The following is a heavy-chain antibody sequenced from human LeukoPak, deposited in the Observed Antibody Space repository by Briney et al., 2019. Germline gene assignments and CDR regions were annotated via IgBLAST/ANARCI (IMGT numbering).Heavy chain of an antibody. CDR1: GFTFSNYW. V-gene: IGHV3-7*01. CDR2: IKQDGSEK. D-gene: IGHD3-22*01. Sequence: GGSLRLSCGASGFTFSNYWMSWVRQAPGKGLEWVANIKQDGSEKYYVDSVKGRFTISRDNAKNSLYLQMNSLRVEDTAVYYCASDTYYYDSSGPDYFDYWGQGTLVTVSS. J-gene: IGHJ4*02. CDR3: ASDTYYYDSSGPDYFDY.